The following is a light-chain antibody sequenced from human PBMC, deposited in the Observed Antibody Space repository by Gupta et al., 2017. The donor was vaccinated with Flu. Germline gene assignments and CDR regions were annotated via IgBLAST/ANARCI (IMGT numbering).Light chain of an antibody. CDR1: SIDVGGYNY. CDR2: DVS. J-gene: IGLJ2*01. CDR3: CSYAGSSTLV. V-gene: IGLV2-11*03. Sequence: GQSVPISCTGTSIDVGGYNYVSLYQQHPGKAPKLMIYDVSQRSSGVPDRFSGSKSGNTASLTISGLQAEDEADYYCCSYAGSSTLVFGGGTKLTVL.